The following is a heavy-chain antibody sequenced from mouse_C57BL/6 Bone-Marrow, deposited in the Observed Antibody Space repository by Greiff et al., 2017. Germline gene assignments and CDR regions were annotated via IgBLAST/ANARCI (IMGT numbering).Heavy chain of an antibody. CDR3: TRPITTVVALDY. CDR2: IDPETGGT. D-gene: IGHD1-1*01. CDR1: GYTFTDYE. Sequence: VQLQQSGAELVRPGASVTLSCKASGYTFTDYEMHWVKQTPVHGLEWIGAIDPETGGTAYNQKFKGKAILTADKSSSTAYIELRSLTSEDSAVYYCTRPITTVVALDYWGQGTSVTVSS. V-gene: IGHV1-15*01. J-gene: IGHJ4*01.